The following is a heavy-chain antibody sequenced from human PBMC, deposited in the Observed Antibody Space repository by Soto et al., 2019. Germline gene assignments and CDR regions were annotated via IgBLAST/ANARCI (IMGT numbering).Heavy chain of an antibody. V-gene: IGHV4-59*01. D-gene: IGHD1-26*01. CDR3: ARGAVGATRWGYFDL. CDR1: GGSISSYY. CDR2: IYYSGST. J-gene: IGHJ2*01. Sequence: QVQLQESGPGLVKPSETLSLTCTVSGGSISSYYWSWIRQPPGKGLEWIGYIYYSGSTNYNPSLKSRVTISVDTSKKQFSLKLSSVTAADTAVYYCARGAVGATRWGYFDLWGRGTLVTVSS.